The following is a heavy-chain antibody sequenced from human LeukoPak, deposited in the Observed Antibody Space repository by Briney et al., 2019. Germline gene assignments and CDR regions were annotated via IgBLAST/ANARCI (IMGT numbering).Heavy chain of an antibody. V-gene: IGHV3-7*01. CDR2: IKQDGSEK. CDR3: AKDHYWSIDY. D-gene: IGHD3-3*01. CDR1: GFSFGSNW. J-gene: IGHJ4*02. Sequence: GGSLRLSCVASGFSFGSNWMSWVRQAPGKGLEWVANIKQDGSEKNYVDSVKGRFTISRDIAKNTLYLQMNSLRAEDTGVYYCAKDHYWSIDYWGRGTLVTVSS.